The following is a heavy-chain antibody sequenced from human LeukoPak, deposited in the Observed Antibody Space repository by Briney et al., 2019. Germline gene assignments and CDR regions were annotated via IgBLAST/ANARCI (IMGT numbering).Heavy chain of an antibody. Sequence: SETLSLTCSVSDDSITMYYWTWIRQPPGKGLEWIGYVDHTGSTNYNPSLKSRVTISVDTSKNQFSLKLSSVTAADTAVYYCASRGSYYDILTGYYNVDESPSYYYYMDVWGKGTTVTVSS. V-gene: IGHV4-59*12. CDR1: DDSITMYY. J-gene: IGHJ6*03. CDR3: ASRGSYYDILTGYYNVDESPSYYYYMDV. D-gene: IGHD3-9*01. CDR2: VDHTGST.